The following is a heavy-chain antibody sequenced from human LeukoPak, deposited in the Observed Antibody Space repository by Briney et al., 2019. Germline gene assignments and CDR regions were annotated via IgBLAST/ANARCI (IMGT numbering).Heavy chain of an antibody. D-gene: IGHD5-18*01. Sequence: GGSLRLSCAASGFTFSSYSMNWVRQAPGKGLEWVSSISSSSSYIYYADSVKGRFTISRDNAKNSLYLQMNSLRAEDTAVYYCARGFEGYSYGYDYWGQGTLVTVSS. CDR1: GFTFSSYS. V-gene: IGHV3-21*01. CDR3: ARGFEGYSYGYDY. J-gene: IGHJ4*02. CDR2: ISSSSSYI.